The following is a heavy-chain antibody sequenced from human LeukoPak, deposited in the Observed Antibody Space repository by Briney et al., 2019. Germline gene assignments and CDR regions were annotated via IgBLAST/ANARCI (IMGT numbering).Heavy chain of an antibody. Sequence: AGGSLRLSCAASGFTFSSYAMSWVRQAPGKGLEWVSAISGSGGSTYYADSVKGRFTISRDNSKNTLYLKMNSLRAGDTAVYYRAKAKLVVPAASWGQGTLVTVSS. CDR3: AKAKLVVPAAS. V-gene: IGHV3-23*01. CDR2: ISGSGGST. D-gene: IGHD2-2*01. J-gene: IGHJ4*02. CDR1: GFTFSSYA.